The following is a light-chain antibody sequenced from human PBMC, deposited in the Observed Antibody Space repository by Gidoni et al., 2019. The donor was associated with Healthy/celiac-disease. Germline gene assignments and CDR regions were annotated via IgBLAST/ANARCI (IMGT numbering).Light chain of an antibody. J-gene: IGKJ1*01. Sequence: DIVMTQSPDSLAAPLGERATINCTSSQTVLYSSSNKNCLAWYQQKAGQPPKLLIYWAFTRESGVPDRFSGGGSGTDFTLTISGLQAEDVAVYYCQEYYSTPTFGQGTKVEIK. V-gene: IGKV4-1*01. CDR3: QEYYSTPT. CDR2: WAF. CDR1: QTVLYSSSNKNC.